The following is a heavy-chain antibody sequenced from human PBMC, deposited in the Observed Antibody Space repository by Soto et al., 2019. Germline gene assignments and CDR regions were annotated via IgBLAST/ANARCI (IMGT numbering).Heavy chain of an antibody. J-gene: IGHJ6*02. D-gene: IGHD6-6*01. V-gene: IGHV5-51*01. CDR2: IYPGDSDT. Sequence: GESLKISCNGSGYSFTSYWIGWVRQMPGKGLEWMGIIYPGDSDTRYSPSFQGQVTISADKSISTAYLQWSSLKASDTAMYYCASSSKGAARRRYYYGMDVWGQGTTVTVS. CDR1: GYSFTSYW. CDR3: ASSSKGAARRRYYYGMDV.